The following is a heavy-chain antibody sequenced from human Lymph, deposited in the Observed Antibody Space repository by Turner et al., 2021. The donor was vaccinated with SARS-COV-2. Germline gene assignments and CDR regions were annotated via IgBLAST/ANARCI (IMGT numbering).Heavy chain of an antibody. CDR1: VGSISSGGYY. J-gene: IGHJ4*02. CDR3: ARDYGGNSNYFDY. D-gene: IGHD4-17*01. V-gene: IGHV4-31*03. CDR2: IYYSEST. Sequence: QVQLQQSGPGLVMPSQTLSLTCTVSVGSISSGGYYWSWVRQPPGKGLEWIGYIYYSESTYYNPSLKSRVSISVDTSKNQFSLKLSSVTAAETAVYYCARDYGGNSNYFDYWGQGTLVTVSS.